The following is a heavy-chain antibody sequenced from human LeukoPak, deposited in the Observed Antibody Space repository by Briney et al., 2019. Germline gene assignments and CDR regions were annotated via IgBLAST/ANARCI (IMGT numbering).Heavy chain of an antibody. V-gene: IGHV3-7*03. J-gene: IGHJ4*02. CDR2: IKQDGSEK. CDR1: GFSFSTYW. Sequence: GGSLRLSCTGSGFSFSTYWVIWVRQAPGKGLEWVASIKQDGSEKYYVDSVKGRFTISRDNAKNSLYLQMNSLRAEDTAVYCAREVLWFGELLAPFGYWGQGTLVTVSS. CDR3: AREVLWFGELLAPFGY. D-gene: IGHD3-10*01.